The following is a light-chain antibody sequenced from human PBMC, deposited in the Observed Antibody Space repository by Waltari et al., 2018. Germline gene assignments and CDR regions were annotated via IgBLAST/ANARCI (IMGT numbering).Light chain of an antibody. CDR1: QSVRSN. J-gene: IGKJ4*01. V-gene: IGKV3-15*01. CDR3: QQYNNWPLT. Sequence: EIVMTQSPATLSVSPGERATLSCRASQSVRSNLAWYQQKPGQAPRLLIYGASSRATGIPARFSGSGSGTEFSLTIGSLQSEDFAVYYCQQYNNWPLTFGGGTKVEIK. CDR2: GAS.